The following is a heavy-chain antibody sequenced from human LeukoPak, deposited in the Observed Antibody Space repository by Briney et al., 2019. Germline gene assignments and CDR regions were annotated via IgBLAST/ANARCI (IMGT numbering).Heavy chain of an antibody. D-gene: IGHD3-9*01. CDR1: GFTLSTYA. CDR3: AKNYYDILTAQIG. V-gene: IGHV3-23*01. CDR2: ISGSGGRT. Sequence: LAGSLRLSCAASGFTLSTYAMSWVRQAPGKGLEWVSTISGSGGRTYYVHSVKGRFTISSDNSKNTLYLQMNSLRAEDTAVYYCAKNYYDILTAQIGWGQGILVTVSS. J-gene: IGHJ4*02.